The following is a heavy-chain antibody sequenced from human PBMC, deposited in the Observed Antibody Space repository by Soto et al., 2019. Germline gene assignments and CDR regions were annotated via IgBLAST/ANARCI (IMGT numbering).Heavy chain of an antibody. V-gene: IGHV4-34*01. J-gene: IGHJ6*02. Sequence: SETLSLTCAVYGGSFSGYYWSWIRQPPGKGLEWIGEINHSGSTNYNPSLKSRVTISVDTSKNQFSLKLSSVTAADTAVYYCARWGLYCSSTSCYYYYYYGMDVWGQGTTVTVSS. D-gene: IGHD2-2*01. CDR3: ARWGLYCSSTSCYYYYYYGMDV. CDR1: GGSFSGYY. CDR2: INHSGST.